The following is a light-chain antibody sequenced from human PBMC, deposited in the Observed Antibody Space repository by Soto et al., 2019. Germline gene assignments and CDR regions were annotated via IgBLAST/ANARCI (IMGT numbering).Light chain of an antibody. J-gene: IGKJ1*01. Sequence: EIVLTQSPATLSLSPGERATLSCRASQSVHNYLAWYQQKPGQAPRLLIYGAFKRATGIPDRFSGSGSGTDFTLTISRLEPEDFAVYYCQQYGSSGTFGQGTKVDIK. CDR3: QQYGSSGT. V-gene: IGKV3-20*01. CDR2: GAF. CDR1: QSVHNY.